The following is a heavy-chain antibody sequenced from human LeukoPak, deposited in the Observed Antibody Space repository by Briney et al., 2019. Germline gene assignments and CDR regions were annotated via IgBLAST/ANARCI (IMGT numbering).Heavy chain of an antibody. CDR2: ITGGSRGT. Sequence: GGSLRLSCAAAGPSFSSYTMTWGRLHPGAWMGCVSSITGGSRGTSYADSVKGRFTISRDNSKNTLYLQMNSLRAEDTAVYYCANINWNDLIWFDPWGQGTLVTVSS. D-gene: IGHD1-1*01. CDR1: GPSFSSYT. V-gene: IGHV3-23*01. CDR3: ANINWNDLIWFDP. J-gene: IGHJ5*02.